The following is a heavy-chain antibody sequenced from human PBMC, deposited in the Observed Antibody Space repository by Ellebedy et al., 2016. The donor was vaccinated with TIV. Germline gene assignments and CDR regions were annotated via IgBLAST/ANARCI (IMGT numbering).Heavy chain of an antibody. V-gene: IGHV4-39*07. D-gene: IGHD6-19*01. CDR3: ARGESSDWDYFDY. CDR2: IYYSGST. CDR1: GGSISSSSYY. Sequence: SETLSLXXTVSGGSISSSSYYWGWIRQPPGKGLEWIGSIYYSGSTYYNPSLKSRVTISVDTSKNQFSLNLSSVTAGDTAVYYCARGESSDWDYFDYWGQGSLVTISS. J-gene: IGHJ4*02.